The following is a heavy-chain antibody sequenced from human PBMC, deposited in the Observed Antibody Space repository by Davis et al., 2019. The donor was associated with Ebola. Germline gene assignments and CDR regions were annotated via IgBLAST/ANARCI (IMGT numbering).Heavy chain of an antibody. D-gene: IGHD3-3*01. J-gene: IGHJ6*02. V-gene: IGHV3-23*01. Sequence: PGGSLRLSCAASGFTFRSYAVSWVRQAPGKGLEWVSAITGSGGTPYYADSVKGRFTISRDNSKNTRYLQMSSLRAEDTAVYYCARNDDFWSPYGMDVWGQGTTVIVS. CDR3: ARNDDFWSPYGMDV. CDR1: GFTFRSYA. CDR2: ITGSGGTP.